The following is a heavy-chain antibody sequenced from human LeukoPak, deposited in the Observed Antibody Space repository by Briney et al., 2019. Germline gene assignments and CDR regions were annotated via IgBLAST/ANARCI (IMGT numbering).Heavy chain of an antibody. CDR2: IYTSGST. V-gene: IGHV4-4*07. D-gene: IGHD3-22*01. J-gene: IGHJ3*02. CDR3: ASETYYYDSSGYYYGFDAFDI. Sequence: SETLSLTCTVSGGSISSYYWSWIRQPAGKGLEWIGRIYTSGSTNYNPSLKSRVIMSVDTSKNQFSLKLSSVTAADTAVYYCASETYYYDSSGYYYGFDAFDIWGQGTMVTVSS. CDR1: GGSISSYY.